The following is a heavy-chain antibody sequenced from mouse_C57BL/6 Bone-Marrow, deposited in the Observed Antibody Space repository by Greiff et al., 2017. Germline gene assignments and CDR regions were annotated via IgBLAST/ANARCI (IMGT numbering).Heavy chain of an antibody. Sequence: EVQVVESGGGLVQPGGSLKLSCAASGFTFSDYYMYWVRQTPEKRLEWVAYISNGGGSTYYPDTVKGRFTISRDNAKNTLYLQMSRLKSEDTAMYYCARYRTMDYWGQGTSVTVSS. CDR1: GFTFSDYY. J-gene: IGHJ4*01. D-gene: IGHD2-14*01. CDR2: ISNGGGST. V-gene: IGHV5-12*01. CDR3: ARYRTMDY.